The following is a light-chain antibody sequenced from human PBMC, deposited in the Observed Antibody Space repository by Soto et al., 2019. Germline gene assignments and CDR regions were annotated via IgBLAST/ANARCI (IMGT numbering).Light chain of an antibody. V-gene: IGKV3D-20*01. CDR2: DAS. CDR3: QQYGSSPPYT. CDR1: QSVSSSY. Sequence: EIVLTQSPATLSLSPGERATLSCGASQSVSSSYLAWYQQKPCLAPRLLIYDASSRATGIPDRFSGSGSGTDFTLTISRLEPEDFAVYYCQQYGSSPPYTFGQGTKLEIK. J-gene: IGKJ2*01.